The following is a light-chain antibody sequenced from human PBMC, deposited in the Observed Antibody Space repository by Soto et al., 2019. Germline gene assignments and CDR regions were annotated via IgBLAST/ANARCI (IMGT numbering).Light chain of an antibody. V-gene: IGKV1-39*01. J-gene: IGKJ4*01. CDR1: QSISSW. Sequence: DIQMTQSPSTLSASVGDRVTITCRASQSISSWLAWYQQKPGKAPKLLIYSASSLQSGVPSRFSGSGSGTDFTLSISRLRPEDSATYYCQQSHSTPLTFGGGTKVEIK. CDR3: QQSHSTPLT. CDR2: SAS.